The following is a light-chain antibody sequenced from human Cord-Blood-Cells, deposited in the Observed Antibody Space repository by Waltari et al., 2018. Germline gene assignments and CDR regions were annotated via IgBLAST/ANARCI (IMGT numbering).Light chain of an antibody. CDR2: LCS. V-gene: IGLV2-23*01. CDR3: CSYAGSSTWV. J-gene: IGLJ3*02. Sequence: QSALTQPASVSGSPGESITIPFTGTSSDVGSYNLVSWYQQHPGKAPKLMTYLCSKRPSGVSNRFSGSKSGNTASLTISGLQAEDEADYYCCSYAGSSTWVFGGGTKLTVL. CDR1: SSDVGSYNL.